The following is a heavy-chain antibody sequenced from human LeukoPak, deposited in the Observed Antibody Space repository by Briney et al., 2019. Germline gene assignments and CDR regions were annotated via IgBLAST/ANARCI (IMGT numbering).Heavy chain of an antibody. J-gene: IGHJ4*02. CDR2: ISGSGGGT. D-gene: IGHD3-10*01. CDR1: GFTFSSYA. Sequence: GGSLRLSCAASGFTFSSYAMSWVRQAPEKGLEWVSTISGSGGGTYYADSVKGRFTISRDDSKNTLYLQMNSLRAEDTAVYYCARSGSGSYYSTYFDYWGQGTLVTVSS. V-gene: IGHV3-23*01. CDR3: ARSGSGSYYSTYFDY.